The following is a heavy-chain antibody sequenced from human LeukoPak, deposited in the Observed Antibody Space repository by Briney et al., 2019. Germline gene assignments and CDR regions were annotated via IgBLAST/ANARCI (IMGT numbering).Heavy chain of an antibody. CDR3: ARDRSCSSTSCSHPGDFDY. Sequence: PGGSPRLSCAASGFTFSSYGMHWVRQAPGKGLEWVSYISSRGSPIYYADSVKGRFTISRDNAKNSLYLQMNSLRAEDTAVYYCARDRSCSSTSCSHPGDFDYWGQGTLVTVSS. J-gene: IGHJ4*02. D-gene: IGHD2-2*01. CDR2: ISSRGSPI. V-gene: IGHV3-48*04. CDR1: GFTFSSYG.